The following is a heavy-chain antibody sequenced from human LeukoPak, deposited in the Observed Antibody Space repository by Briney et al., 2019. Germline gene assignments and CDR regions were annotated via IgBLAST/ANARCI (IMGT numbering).Heavy chain of an antibody. V-gene: IGHV3-53*01. Sequence: GGSLRLSCAASGFTVSSNYMSWVRQAPGKGLEWVSVISNGGSTYYAESVKGRFTTSRDKSKNTLYHQTNSLRAEGTAVYYCARRGGYNVYWGQGTMVTVSS. CDR1: GFTVSSNY. J-gene: IGHJ4*02. CDR3: ARRGGYNVY. CDR2: ISNGGST. D-gene: IGHD5-24*01.